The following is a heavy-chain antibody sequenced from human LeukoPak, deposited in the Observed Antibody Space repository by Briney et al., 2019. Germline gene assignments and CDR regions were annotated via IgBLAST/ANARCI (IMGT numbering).Heavy chain of an antibody. CDR3: ARDSALVGYCSGTSCYESY. CDR1: GGTFSSYA. Sequence: SVKVSCKASGGTFSSYAISWVRQAPGQGLEWMGGIIPIFGTANYAQKFQGRVTITADESTSTAYMELSSLRSEDTAVYYCARDSALVGYCSGTSCYESYWGQGTLVTVSS. V-gene: IGHV1-69*13. J-gene: IGHJ4*02. D-gene: IGHD2-2*01. CDR2: IIPIFGTA.